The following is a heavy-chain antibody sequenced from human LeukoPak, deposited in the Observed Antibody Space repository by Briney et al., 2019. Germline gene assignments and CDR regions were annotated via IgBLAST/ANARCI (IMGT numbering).Heavy chain of an antibody. V-gene: IGHV3-30-3*01. D-gene: IGHD4-17*01. CDR2: ISYDGSNK. CDR1: GFTFSSYA. Sequence: GGSLRLSCAASGFTFSSYAMHWVRQAPGKGLEWVAVISYDGSNKYYADSVKGRFTISRDNSKNTLYLQMNSLRAEDTAVYYCARNPYGDYWFDYWGQGTLVTVSS. J-gene: IGHJ4*02. CDR3: ARNPYGDYWFDY.